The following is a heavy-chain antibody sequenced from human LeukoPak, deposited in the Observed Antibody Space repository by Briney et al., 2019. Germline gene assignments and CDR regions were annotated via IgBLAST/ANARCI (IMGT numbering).Heavy chain of an antibody. Sequence: PGASVKVSCKASGYTFTGYYMHWVRQAPGQGLEWMGWINPNSGGTNYAQKFQGWVTMTRDTSISTAYMELSSLRSEDTAVYYCARDFWDYDTVPDIWGQGTMVTVSS. CDR2: INPNSGGT. CDR1: GYTFTGYY. J-gene: IGHJ3*02. CDR3: ARDFWDYDTVPDI. D-gene: IGHD3-22*01. V-gene: IGHV1-2*04.